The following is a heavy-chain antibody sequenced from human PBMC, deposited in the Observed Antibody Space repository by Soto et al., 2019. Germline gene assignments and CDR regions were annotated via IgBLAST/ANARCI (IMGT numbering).Heavy chain of an antibody. Sequence: EVQLLESGGGLVQPGGSLRLSCAASGFTFSSYAMSWVRQAPGKGLEWVSAISGSGGSTYYADSVKGRFTISRDNSKNPLYLQMNSLRAEDTAVYYCAKDLKGYCSGGSCYSVDYWGQGTLVTVS. V-gene: IGHV3-23*01. D-gene: IGHD2-15*01. J-gene: IGHJ4*02. CDR2: ISGSGGST. CDR3: AKDLKGYCSGGSCYSVDY. CDR1: GFTFSSYA.